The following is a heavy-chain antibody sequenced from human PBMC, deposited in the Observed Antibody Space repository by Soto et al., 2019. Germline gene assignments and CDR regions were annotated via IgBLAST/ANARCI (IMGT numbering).Heavy chain of an antibody. CDR2: ISAYNGNT. V-gene: IGHV1-18*01. D-gene: IGHD6-19*01. Sequence: ASVKVSCKASGHTFSTYDISWVRQAPGQGLEWMGWISAYNGNTNYAQKLQGRVTMTTDTSTSTAYMELRSLRSDDTAVYYCARDDAVASRFDYWGQGTLVTVSS. CDR3: ARDDAVASRFDY. CDR1: GHTFSTYD. J-gene: IGHJ4*02.